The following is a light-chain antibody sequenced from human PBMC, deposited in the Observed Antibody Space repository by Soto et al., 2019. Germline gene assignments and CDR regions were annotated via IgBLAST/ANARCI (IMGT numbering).Light chain of an antibody. CDR2: EVT. CDR1: SSDVGNYNS. Sequence: QSALTQPPSVSGSPGQSVTISCTGTSSDVGNYNSVSWYQQPPGTVPKLMIYEVTNRPSGVPDRFSGSKSGNTASLTISGLQPEDEDDYYCSSYTTSNTYVFGTGTKLTVL. J-gene: IGLJ1*01. V-gene: IGLV2-18*02. CDR3: SSYTTSNTYV.